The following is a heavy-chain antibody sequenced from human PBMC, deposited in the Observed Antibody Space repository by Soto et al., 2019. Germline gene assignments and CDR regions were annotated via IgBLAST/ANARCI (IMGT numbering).Heavy chain of an antibody. V-gene: IGHV4-30-4*01. CDR1: GGSISSGDYY. Sequence: QVQLQESGPGLVKPSQTLSLTCTVSGGSISSGDYYWSWIRQPPGKGLEWIGYIYYSGSTYYNPSLKSRVTISVDTSKNQFSLQLSSVTAADSAVYYCTRAQGSGFFVSWGQGTLVTVSS. CDR2: IYYSGST. D-gene: IGHD3-10*01. CDR3: TRAQGSGFFVS. J-gene: IGHJ5*01.